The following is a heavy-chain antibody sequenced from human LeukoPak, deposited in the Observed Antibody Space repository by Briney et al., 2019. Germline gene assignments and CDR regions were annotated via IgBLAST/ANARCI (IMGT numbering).Heavy chain of an antibody. CDR1: GFTFSSYW. V-gene: IGHV3-74*01. D-gene: IGHD2/OR15-2a*01. CDR2: VDVHGQGT. Sequence: GGSLRLSCAASGFTFSSYWMRWVRQAPGKGPVWVSRVDVHGQGTAYADPVKGRFTISRDNAKNTLSLQMNSLSAEDTAVYYCARSNYDSTTFYYHLDLWGQGTLVTVSS. J-gene: IGHJ5*02. CDR3: ARSNYDSTTFYYHLDL.